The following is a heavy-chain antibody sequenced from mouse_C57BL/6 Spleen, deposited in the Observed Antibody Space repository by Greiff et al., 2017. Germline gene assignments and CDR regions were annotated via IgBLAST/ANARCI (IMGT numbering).Heavy chain of an antibody. Sequence: QVQLQQSGPELVKPGASVKISCKASGYAFSSSWMNWVKQRPGKGLEWIGRIYPGDGDTNYNGKFKGKATLTADKASSTAYMQLSSLTSEDSAVYFCAIDRAYDGYGYAMDYWGQGASVTVSS. V-gene: IGHV1-82*01. D-gene: IGHD2-3*01. CDR3: AIDRAYDGYGYAMDY. CDR2: IYPGDGDT. CDR1: GYAFSSSW. J-gene: IGHJ4*01.